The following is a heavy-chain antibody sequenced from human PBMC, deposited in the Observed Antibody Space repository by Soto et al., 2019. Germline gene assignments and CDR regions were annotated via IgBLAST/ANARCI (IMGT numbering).Heavy chain of an antibody. CDR2: ISAYNGNT. CDR1: GYSFTSYG. CDR3: ARQQWLYYYYGMDV. V-gene: IGHV1-18*01. Sequence: QVQLVQSGAKVKKTGASVRVSCKASGYSFTSYGISWVRQAPGQGLEWMGWISAYNGNTNYAQKLQGRVTMTTDTSTSTAYMELRRLRSDDTAVYYCARQQWLYYYYGMDVWGQGTTVTVSS. J-gene: IGHJ6*02. D-gene: IGHD6-19*01.